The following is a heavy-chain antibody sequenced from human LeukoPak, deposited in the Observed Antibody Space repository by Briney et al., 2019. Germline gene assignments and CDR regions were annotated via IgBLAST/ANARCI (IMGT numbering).Heavy chain of an antibody. CDR2: IKSKSDVGTT. J-gene: IGHJ4*02. V-gene: IGHV3-15*01. CDR1: GFTFSNAW. CDR3: ATDTGYDFWYYFDY. D-gene: IGHD3-3*01. Sequence: PGGSLRLSCAASGFTFSNAWMSWVRQAPGKGLEWVGRIKSKSDVGTTDYAAPVKGRFTISRDDSKNTLYLQMNSLKTEDTAVYYCATDTGYDFWYYFDYWGQGTLVTVSS.